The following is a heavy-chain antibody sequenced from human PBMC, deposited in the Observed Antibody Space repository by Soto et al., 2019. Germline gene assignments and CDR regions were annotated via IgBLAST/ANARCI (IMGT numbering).Heavy chain of an antibody. CDR3: AGGQGYYYMDV. J-gene: IGHJ6*03. V-gene: IGHV1-24*01. CDR1: GYTLTELS. CDR2: MNPDGGKT. D-gene: IGHD3-16*01. Sequence: SVKVSCTVSGYTLTELSMHWVRQAPGKGLEWMGGMNPDGGKTSYAQKFQGRVTMTKNTSISTAYMELSSLRSEDTAVYYCAGGQGYYYMDVWGKGTTVTVSS.